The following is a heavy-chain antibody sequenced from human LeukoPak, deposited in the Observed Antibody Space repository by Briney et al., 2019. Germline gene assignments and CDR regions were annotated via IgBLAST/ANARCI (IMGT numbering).Heavy chain of an antibody. D-gene: IGHD2-15*01. CDR1: GYTFTSYG. CDR3: ARDQSPGYCSGGSCYASAYYYYGMDV. CDR2: ISAYNGNT. Sequence: ASVKVSCKASGYTFTSYGISWVRQAPGQGLEWMGWISAYNGNTNYAQKLQGRVTMITDTSTSTAYMELRSLRSDDTAVYYCARDQSPGYCSGGSCYASAYYYYGMDVWGQGTTVNVSS. J-gene: IGHJ6*02. V-gene: IGHV1-18*01.